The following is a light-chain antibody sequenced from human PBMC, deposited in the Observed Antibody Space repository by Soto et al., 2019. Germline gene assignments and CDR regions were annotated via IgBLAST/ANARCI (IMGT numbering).Light chain of an antibody. CDR2: GAS. CDR1: QSVSSTY. CDR3: QQYGSSSYT. V-gene: IGKV3-20*01. Sequence: IVLTQSPGTLSLSPGARATLSCRASQSVSSTYLAWYQQNPGQAPRLLIYGASSRATGIPDRFSGSGSGTDFTLTISRLEPEDFAVYFCQQYGSSSYTFGQGTKLEIK. J-gene: IGKJ2*01.